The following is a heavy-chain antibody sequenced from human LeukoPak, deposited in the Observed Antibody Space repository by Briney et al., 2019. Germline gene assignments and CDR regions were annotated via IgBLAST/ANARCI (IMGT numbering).Heavy chain of an antibody. V-gene: IGHV3-53*01. CDR1: GFTFSSYS. J-gene: IGHJ4*02. CDR3: ARDVRYYFDY. CDR2: IYSGGST. Sequence: GGSLRLSCAASGFTFSSYSMNWVRQAPGKGLEWVSVIYSGGSTYYADSVKGRFTISRDNSKNTLYLQMNSLRAEDTAVYYCARDVRYYFDYWGQGTLVTVSS.